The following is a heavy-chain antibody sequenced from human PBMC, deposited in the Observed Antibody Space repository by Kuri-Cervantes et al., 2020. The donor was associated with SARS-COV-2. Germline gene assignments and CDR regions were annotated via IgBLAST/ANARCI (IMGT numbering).Heavy chain of an antibody. CDR3: ASTASTGEYNWNSPGHSRIDY. V-gene: IGHV3-30*02. D-gene: IGHD1-1*01. J-gene: IGHJ4*02. CDR1: GFTFSSYG. CDR2: IRYDGSNK. Sequence: GGSLRLSCAASGFTFSSYGMHWVRQAPGKGLEWVAFIRYDGSNKYYADSVKGRFTISRDNSKNTLYLQMNSLRAEDTAVYYCASTASTGEYNWNSPGHSRIDYWGQGTLVTVSS.